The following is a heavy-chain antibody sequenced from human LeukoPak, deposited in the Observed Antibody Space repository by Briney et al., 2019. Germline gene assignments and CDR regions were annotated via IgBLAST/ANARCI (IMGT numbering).Heavy chain of an antibody. V-gene: IGHV3-30*01. J-gene: IGHJ4*02. Sequence: GRSLRLSCAASGFTFSSYAVHWVRQAPGKGLEWVAVISYDGSNKYYADSVKGRFTISRDNSKNTLYLQMNSLRAEDTAVYYCARDLDYYDSSGLNAYPFDYWGQGTLVTVSS. CDR3: ARDLDYYDSSGLNAYPFDY. CDR1: GFTFSSYA. CDR2: ISYDGSNK. D-gene: IGHD3-22*01.